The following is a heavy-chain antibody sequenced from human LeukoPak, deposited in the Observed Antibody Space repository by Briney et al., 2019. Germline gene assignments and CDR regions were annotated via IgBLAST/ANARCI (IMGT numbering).Heavy chain of an antibody. V-gene: IGHV3-30*02. Sequence: GGSLRLSCAASGFTFSSYGMHWVRQAPGKGLEWVAFIRYDGSNKYYADSVKGRFTISRDNSKNTLYLQMNSLRAEDTAVYYCAKAMTTVTTSYGDYGYWGQGTLVTVSS. CDR1: GFTFSSYG. CDR2: IRYDGSNK. CDR3: AKAMTTVTTSYGDYGY. J-gene: IGHJ4*02. D-gene: IGHD4-11*01.